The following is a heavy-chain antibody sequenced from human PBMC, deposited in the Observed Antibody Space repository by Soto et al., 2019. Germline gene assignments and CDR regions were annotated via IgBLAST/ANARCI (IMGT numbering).Heavy chain of an antibody. V-gene: IGHV1-46*01. Sequence: QVQLVQSGAEVKKPGASVKVSCKASGYIFTAYSMHWVRQAPGQGLELMGVVNPSGGSTNYAPEFPCKITRTRATATSTVYMDLSSLTSENTAVYYCAREENCSDGICYSEYFQRWGQGTLVTVSS. CDR3: AREENCSDGICYSEYFQR. D-gene: IGHD2-15*01. CDR2: VNPSGGST. CDR1: GYIFTAYS. J-gene: IGHJ1*01.